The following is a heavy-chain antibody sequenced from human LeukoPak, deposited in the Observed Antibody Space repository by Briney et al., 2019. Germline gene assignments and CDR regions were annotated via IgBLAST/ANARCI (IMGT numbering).Heavy chain of an antibody. CDR3: ARFGRDGYYFDY. CDR2: IIPIFGTA. J-gene: IGHJ4*02. CDR1: GGTFSSYA. Sequence: SVKVSCKASGGTFSSYAISWVRQAPGQGLEWMGGIIPIFGTANYAQKFQGRVTITADESTNTAYMELSSLRSEDTAVYYCARFGRDGYYFDYWGQGTLVTVSS. V-gene: IGHV1-69*13. D-gene: IGHD5-24*01.